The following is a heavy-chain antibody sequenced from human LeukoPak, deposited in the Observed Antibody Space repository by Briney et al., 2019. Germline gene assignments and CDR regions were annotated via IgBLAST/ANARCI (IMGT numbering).Heavy chain of an antibody. Sequence: TGGSLRLSCAASGFTFSSYWVSWVRQAPGKGLEWVANIKQDGSEKYYVDSVKGRFTISRDNAKNSLYLQMNSLRAEDTAVYYCAREAYYDSSAALPADYWGQGTLVTVSS. CDR2: IKQDGSEK. CDR3: AREAYYDSSAALPADY. CDR1: GFTFSSYW. D-gene: IGHD3-22*01. V-gene: IGHV3-7*01. J-gene: IGHJ4*02.